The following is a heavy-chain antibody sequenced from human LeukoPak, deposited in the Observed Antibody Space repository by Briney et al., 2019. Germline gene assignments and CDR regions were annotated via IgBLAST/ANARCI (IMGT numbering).Heavy chain of an antibody. CDR2: ISGSGGST. V-gene: IGHV3-23*01. Sequence: GGSLRLSCAASGFTFSSYAMSWVRQAPGKGLEWVSAISGSGGSTYYADSVKGRFSISRDNSKNTLYLQMNSLRAEDTAVYYCAKGGGGYYGSEIDYSGQGTLVTVSS. J-gene: IGHJ4*02. CDR1: GFTFSSYA. D-gene: IGHD3-10*01. CDR3: AKGGGGYYGSEIDY.